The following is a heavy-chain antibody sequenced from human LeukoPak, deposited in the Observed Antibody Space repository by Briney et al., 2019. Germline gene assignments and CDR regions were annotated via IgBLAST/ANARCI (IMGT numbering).Heavy chain of an antibody. CDR1: GDSISRSTYY. J-gene: IGHJ6*01. Sequence: SETLSLTCTVSGDSISRSTYYWAWIRQPPGKGLEWIGYIYYSGSTYYNPSLKSRVTISVDTSKNQFSLKLSSVTAADTAVYYCARETTNYYYGMDVWGQGTTVTVSS. CDR3: ARETTNYYYGMDV. CDR2: IYYSGST. D-gene: IGHD4-11*01. V-gene: IGHV4-30-4*08.